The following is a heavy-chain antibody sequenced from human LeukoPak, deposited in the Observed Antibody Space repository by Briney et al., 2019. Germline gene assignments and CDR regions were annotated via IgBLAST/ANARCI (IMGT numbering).Heavy chain of an antibody. CDR2: IHSSGNT. J-gene: IGHJ4*02. D-gene: IGHD6-13*01. CDR3: VRGMWTSSWYH. Sequence: SETLSLTCTVSGGSISSGDYYWSWIRQPPGKGLEWLGYIHSSGNTYYNPSLKSRLTISADTSKNEFSLRLISVTAADTAVYYCVRGMWTSSWYHWGQGTLVTVSS. CDR1: GGSISSGDYY. V-gene: IGHV4-30-4*08.